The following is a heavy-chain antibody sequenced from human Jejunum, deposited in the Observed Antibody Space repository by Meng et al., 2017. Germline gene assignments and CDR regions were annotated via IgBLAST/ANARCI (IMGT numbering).Heavy chain of an antibody. CDR3: ARGSPPDS. V-gene: IGHV3-30*11. J-gene: IGHJ4*02. CDR1: GCTFGGYA. CDR2: ISDVGSDE. Sequence: GGGVVLPGSSLRLYCEVSGCTFGGYAMHWVRQVPGKGLGWVATISDVGSDEADSVQGRFTISRDNSKNTLYLQMNSLRADDTAVYYCARGSPPDSWGQGTLVTVSS.